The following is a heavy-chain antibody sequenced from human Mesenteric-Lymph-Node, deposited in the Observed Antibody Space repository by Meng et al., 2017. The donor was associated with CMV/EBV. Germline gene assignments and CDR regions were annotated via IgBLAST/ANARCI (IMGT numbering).Heavy chain of an antibody. D-gene: IGHD6-13*01. V-gene: IGHV4-61*01. CDR2: IYYTGST. J-gene: IGHJ4*02. CDR3: ARAAAALDY. Sequence: LSCTVSGGSVSSGSYYWSWIRQPPGKGLEWIGYIYYTGSTNYNPSLKSRVTISVDTSKNQFSLKLSSVTAADTAVYYCARAAAALDYWGQGTLVTVSS. CDR1: GGSVSSGSYY.